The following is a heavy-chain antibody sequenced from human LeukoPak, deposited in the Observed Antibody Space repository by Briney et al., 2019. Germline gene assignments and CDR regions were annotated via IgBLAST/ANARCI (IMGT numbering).Heavy chain of an antibody. J-gene: IGHJ3*02. V-gene: IGHV1-18*01. CDR1: GYTFTSYG. Sequence: ASVKVSCKASGYTFTSYGISWVRQAPGQGLEWMGWISAYNGNTNYAQKLQGRVTMTTDTSTSTDYMELRRRRPVDTAAYYSARDSNYYGSGTPFDAFDIWGQGTMVTVSS. CDR3: ARDSNYYGSGTPFDAFDI. CDR2: ISAYNGNT. D-gene: IGHD3-10*01.